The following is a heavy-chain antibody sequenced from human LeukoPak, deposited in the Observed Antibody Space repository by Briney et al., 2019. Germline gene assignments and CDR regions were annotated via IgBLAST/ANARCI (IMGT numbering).Heavy chain of an antibody. Sequence: ASVKVSCKASGYTFTVYYKRWVRQPPGQGLEWMGWINHNSGGTNYAQKLQGRVTMTRDTSISTVYMELRRLRSDDTAVYYCAIGGSSLLLYYFDFWGQGTLVTVSS. V-gene: IGHV1-2*02. CDR3: AIGGSSLLLYYFDF. J-gene: IGHJ4*02. CDR2: INHNSGGT. CDR1: GYTFTVYY. D-gene: IGHD1-26*01.